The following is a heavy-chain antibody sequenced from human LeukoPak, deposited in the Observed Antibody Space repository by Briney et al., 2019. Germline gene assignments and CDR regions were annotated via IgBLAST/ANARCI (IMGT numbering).Heavy chain of an antibody. Sequence: ASVKVSCKASGYTFTSYGISWVRQAPGQGPEWMGWISAYNGNTNYAQKLQGRVTMTTDTSTSTAYMELRSLRSDDTAVYYCARSNAVSGYSYGSDYWGQGTLVTVSS. D-gene: IGHD5-18*01. V-gene: IGHV1-18*04. CDR3: ARSNAVSGYSYGSDY. CDR1: GYTFTSYG. CDR2: ISAYNGNT. J-gene: IGHJ4*02.